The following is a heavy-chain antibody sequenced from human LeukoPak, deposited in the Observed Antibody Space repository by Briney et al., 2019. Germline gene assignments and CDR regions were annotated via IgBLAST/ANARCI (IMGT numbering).Heavy chain of an antibody. CDR1: GGSITTTIYY. CDR2: IFYTGDT. J-gene: IGHJ5*02. V-gene: IGHV4-39*01. CDR3: ARRGRRFDP. Sequence: PSETLSLTCSVSGGSITTTIYYWDWLRQPPGKGLEWIGSIFYTGDTYYNPSLNTRVTMSAHTPKNQFSLKLTSVTAADTAVYYCARRGRRFDPWGQGTLVTVSS.